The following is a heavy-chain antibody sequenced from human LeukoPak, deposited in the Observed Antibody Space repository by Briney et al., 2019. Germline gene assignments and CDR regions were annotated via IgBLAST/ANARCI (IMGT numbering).Heavy chain of an antibody. D-gene: IGHD5-18*01. CDR2: INPNSGGT. V-gene: IGHV1-2*02. J-gene: IGHJ3*02. CDR1: GYTFTGYY. CDR3: ARLRRYSYLNGYAFDI. Sequence: GASVKVSCKASGYTFTGYYMHWVRQAPGQGLDWMGWINPNSGGTNYAQKFQGRVTMTRDTSISTAYMELSRLRSDDTAVYYCARLRRYSYLNGYAFDIWGQGTMVTVSS.